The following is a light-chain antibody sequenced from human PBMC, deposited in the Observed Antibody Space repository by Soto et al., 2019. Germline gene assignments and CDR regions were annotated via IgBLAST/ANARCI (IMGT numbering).Light chain of an antibody. Sequence: QPVLTQSPSASASLGASVKLTCTLSSGHSSYALAWYQQRPEKGPRYLMKLNSDGSHSKGDGIPDRFSGSSSGAERYLTISSLRSEDEADYYCQTWGTGIRVFGGGTKLTVL. CDR1: SGHSSYA. CDR2: LNSDGSH. V-gene: IGLV4-69*01. J-gene: IGLJ3*02. CDR3: QTWGTGIRV.